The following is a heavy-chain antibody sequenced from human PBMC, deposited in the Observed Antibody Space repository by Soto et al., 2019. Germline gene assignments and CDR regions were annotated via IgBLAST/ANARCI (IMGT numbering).Heavy chain of an antibody. J-gene: IGHJ5*02. CDR2: IYYSGST. Sequence: SETLSLTCTVSGGSISSGGYYWSWIRQHPGKGLEWIGYIYYSGSTYYNPSLKSRVTISVDTSKNQFSLKLSSVTAADTAVYYCGRSAYSNYENWFDPWGQGTLVTVSS. D-gene: IGHD4-4*01. CDR3: GRSAYSNYENWFDP. CDR1: GGSISSGGYY. V-gene: IGHV4-31*03.